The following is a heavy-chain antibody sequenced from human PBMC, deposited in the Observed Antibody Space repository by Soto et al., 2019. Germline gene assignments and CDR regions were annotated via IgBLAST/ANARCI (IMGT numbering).Heavy chain of an antibody. J-gene: IGHJ2*01. V-gene: IGHV2-26*01. Sequence: QVTLKESGPVLVKPTETLTLTCTVSGFSLSNARMGVSWIRQPPGKALEWLAHIFSNDEKSYSTSLKSRLTISKDTSQSQVVLTMTNMDPGETATYYCARVPDMGPAGSLPWYFDLWGRGTLVTVSS. CDR3: ARVPDMGPAGSLPWYFDL. CDR2: IFSNDEK. D-gene: IGHD2-2*01. CDR1: GFSLSNARMG.